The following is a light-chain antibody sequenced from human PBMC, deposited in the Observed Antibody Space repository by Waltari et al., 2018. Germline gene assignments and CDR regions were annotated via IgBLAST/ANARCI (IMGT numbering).Light chain of an antibody. CDR2: EIS. CDR1: RRDVVGSNF. CDR3: SSYAATHNLV. J-gene: IGLJ3*02. V-gene: IGLV2-8*01. Sequence: QSALTQPPSASGSPGQSVTIPCPGTRRDVVGSNFFSWYQQYPGKAPKLIIYEISKRPSGVPDRFSGSKSGNTASLTVSGLQPEDEAEYFCSSYAATHNLVFGGGTKLTV.